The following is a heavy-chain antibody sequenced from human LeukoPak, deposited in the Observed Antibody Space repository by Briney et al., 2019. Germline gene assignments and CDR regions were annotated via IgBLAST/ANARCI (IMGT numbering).Heavy chain of an antibody. CDR3: ARDGSGEWPIGY. V-gene: IGHV3-7*01. D-gene: IGHD3-10*01. CDR2: IKYDGSEK. J-gene: IGHJ4*02. Sequence: GGSLRLSCAASGFTFSRYWMSWVRQAPGKGPEWVANIKYDGSEKYYVDSVKGRFTISRDDAKNSLYLQMNSLRAQDTAVYYCARDGSGEWPIGYWGQGTLVTVSS. CDR1: GFTFSRYW.